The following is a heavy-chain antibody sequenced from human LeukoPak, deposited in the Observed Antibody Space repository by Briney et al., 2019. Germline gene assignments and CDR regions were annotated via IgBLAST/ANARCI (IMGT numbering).Heavy chain of an antibody. Sequence: GGSLRLSCAGSGFTFRNGWATWVRQAPGKGLEWVASTGQYGHDNDYVDSVRGRFTISRDFAKISLFLQMNSLRVEDTAVYYCAAGGAPGRFDYWGRGAPVTVSS. CDR1: GFTFRNGW. J-gene: IGHJ4*02. CDR3: AAGGAPGRFDY. CDR2: TGQYGHDN. D-gene: IGHD6-13*01. V-gene: IGHV3-7*01.